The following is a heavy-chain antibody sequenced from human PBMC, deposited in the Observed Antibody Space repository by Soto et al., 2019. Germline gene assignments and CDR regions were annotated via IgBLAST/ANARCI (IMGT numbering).Heavy chain of an antibody. Sequence: EVQLVVSGGDLVQPGGSLRLSCAASGFTFSSYWMTWVRQAPGRGREWVANINKRADSMHYADSVQGRFTVSRDNAKKSLYLQMSSLRAEDTAVYFCARDMSPSDGDLVHDPFDIWGQGTVVTVSS. J-gene: IGHJ3*02. V-gene: IGHV3-7*01. CDR3: ARDMSPSDGDLVHDPFDI. D-gene: IGHD6-6*01. CDR2: INKRADSM. CDR1: GFTFSSYW.